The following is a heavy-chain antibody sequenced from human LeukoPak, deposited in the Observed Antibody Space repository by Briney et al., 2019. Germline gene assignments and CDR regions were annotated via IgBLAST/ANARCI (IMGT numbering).Heavy chain of an antibody. CDR2: INPNSGGT. D-gene: IGHD6-13*01. Sequence: EASVKVSCKASGYTFTGYYMHWVRQAPGQGLEWMGWINPNSGGTNYAQKFQGRVTMTRDTSISTAYMEPSRLRSDDTAVYYCARVRLYSSSFNWFDPWGQGTLVTVSS. CDR1: GYTFTGYY. J-gene: IGHJ5*02. V-gene: IGHV1-2*02. CDR3: ARVRLYSSSFNWFDP.